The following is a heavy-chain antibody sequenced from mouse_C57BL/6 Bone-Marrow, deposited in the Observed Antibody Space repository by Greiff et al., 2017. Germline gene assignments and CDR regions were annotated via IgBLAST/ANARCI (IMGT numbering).Heavy chain of an antibody. D-gene: IGHD1-1*02. Sequence: QVQLQQPGAELVRPGTSVKLSCKASGYTFTSYWMHWVKQRPGQGLEWIGVIDPSDSYTNYNQKFKGKATLTVDTSSSTAYMQLSSLTSEDSAVYYWARRWSDDWGQGTTLTVSS. V-gene: IGHV1-59*01. CDR2: IDPSDSYT. CDR1: GYTFTSYW. CDR3: ARRWSDD. J-gene: IGHJ2*01.